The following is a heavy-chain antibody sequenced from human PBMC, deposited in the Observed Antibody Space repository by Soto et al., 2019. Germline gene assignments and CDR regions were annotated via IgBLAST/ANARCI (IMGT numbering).Heavy chain of an antibody. J-gene: IGHJ6*02. CDR1: GGSISSGDYS. CDR2: IYYSGST. V-gene: IGHV4-30-4*01. Sequence: SETLSLTCTVSGGSISSGDYSWSWIRQPPGKGLEWIGYIYYSGSTYYNPSLKSRVTISLDTSKNQFSLKLTSVPAADTAVYYCARIHNSTSRFRHYYYGMDVWGQGTTVTVSS. D-gene: IGHD3-10*01. CDR3: ARIHNSTSRFRHYYYGMDV.